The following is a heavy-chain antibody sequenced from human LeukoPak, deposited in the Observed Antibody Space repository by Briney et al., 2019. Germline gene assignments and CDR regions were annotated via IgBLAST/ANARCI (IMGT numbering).Heavy chain of an antibody. D-gene: IGHD6-19*01. J-gene: IGHJ4*02. Sequence: SQTLSLTCAISGDSVSSNSAAWNWIRQSPSRGLEWLGRTYYRSKWYNDYAVSVKSRITINPDTSKNQFSLQLNSVTPEDTAVYYCAREAAYSSGWYYYFDYWGQGTLVTVSS. CDR3: AREAAYSSGWYYYFDY. V-gene: IGHV6-1*01. CDR2: TYYRSKWYN. CDR1: GDSVSSNSAA.